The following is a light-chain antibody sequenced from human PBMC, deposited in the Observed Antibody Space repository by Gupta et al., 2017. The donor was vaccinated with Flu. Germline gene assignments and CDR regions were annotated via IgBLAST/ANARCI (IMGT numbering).Light chain of an antibody. V-gene: IGKV3-11*01. CDR3: QQRSNWPPSLT. CDR1: QSVSSY. CDR2: DAS. Sequence: ELVLTQSPATLCLSPGERATLSCRASQSVSSYLAWYQQKPGQAPRLLIYDASNRATGIPARFSGSGSGTDFTLTISSLEPEDFAVYYCQQRSNWPPSLTFGGGTKVEIK. J-gene: IGKJ4*01.